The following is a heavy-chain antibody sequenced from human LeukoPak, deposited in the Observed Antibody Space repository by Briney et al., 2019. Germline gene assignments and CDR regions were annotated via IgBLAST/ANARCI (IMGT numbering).Heavy chain of an antibody. CDR3: AKEGGAATNYGMDV. D-gene: IGHD1-26*01. CDR2: ISYDGSNK. CDR1: GFTFSSYG. V-gene: IGHV3-30*18. Sequence: GGSLRLSCAASGFTFSSYGMHWVRQAPGKGLEWVAGISYDGSNKYYADSVKGRFTISRDNSKNTLHLQMNSLRVKDTAVYYCAKEGGAATNYGMDVWGQGTTVTVSS. J-gene: IGHJ6*02.